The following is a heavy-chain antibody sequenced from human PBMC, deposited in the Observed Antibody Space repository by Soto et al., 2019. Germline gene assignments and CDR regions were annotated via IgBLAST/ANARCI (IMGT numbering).Heavy chain of an antibody. CDR1: GYTFTSYG. CDR3: ARGKWELLSGTYCYYGMDV. D-gene: IGHD1-26*01. CDR2: MNPNSGNT. V-gene: IGHV1-8*01. J-gene: IGHJ6*02. Sequence: ASVKVSCKASGYTFTSYGINWVRQATGQGLEWMGWMNPNSGNTGYAQKFQGRVTMTRNTSISTAYMELSSLRSEDTAVYYCARGKWELLSGTYCYYGMDVWGQGTTVTVSS.